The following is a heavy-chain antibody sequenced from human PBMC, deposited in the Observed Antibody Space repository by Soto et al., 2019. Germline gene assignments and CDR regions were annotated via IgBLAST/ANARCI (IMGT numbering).Heavy chain of an antibody. CDR1: GFTFSSYA. CDR2: ISGSGATT. J-gene: IGHJ4*02. Sequence: GGSLRLSCAASGFTFSSYAMSWVRQAPGRGLEWVSAISGSGATTYYPDSVKGRFTISRDNSKNTLYLQMNNLRADDTAVYYCAKATTNGGWFNPFDSWGQGALVTVSS. V-gene: IGHV3-23*01. CDR3: AKATTNGGWFNPFDS. D-gene: IGHD6-19*01.